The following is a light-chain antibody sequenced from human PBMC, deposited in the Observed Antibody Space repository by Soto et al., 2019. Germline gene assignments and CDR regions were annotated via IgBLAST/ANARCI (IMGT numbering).Light chain of an antibody. Sequence: EIVMTQSPATLSVSPGERATLSCRASQSVSSNLAWYQQKPGQAPRLLIYGASTRATGIPARFSGSGSGTEFTLTISSLQSEDFAVYYCQQSGSSPLWTFGQGTKVDIK. CDR2: GAS. CDR1: QSVSSN. J-gene: IGKJ1*01. CDR3: QQSGSSPLWT. V-gene: IGKV3-15*01.